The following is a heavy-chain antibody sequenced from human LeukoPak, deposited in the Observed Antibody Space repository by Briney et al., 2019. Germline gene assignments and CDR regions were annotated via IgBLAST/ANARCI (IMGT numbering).Heavy chain of an antibody. CDR1: GFTFGNYA. CDR3: AKGAMVVVVAPTEFDH. Sequence: GGSLRLSCAASGFTFGNYAMNWVRQAPGKGLEWVSAISGSGGSTSYADSVKGRFTISRDNSKNILYLQVNSLGAEDTAVYYCAKGAMVVVVAPTEFDHWGQGALVTVSS. V-gene: IGHV3-23*01. D-gene: IGHD2-15*01. J-gene: IGHJ4*02. CDR2: ISGSGGST.